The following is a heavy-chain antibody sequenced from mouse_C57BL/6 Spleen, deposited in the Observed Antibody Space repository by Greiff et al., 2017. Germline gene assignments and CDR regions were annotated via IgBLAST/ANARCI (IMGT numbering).Heavy chain of an antibody. CDR2: INPNNGGT. CDR3: ARLEDYDYDSWFAY. J-gene: IGHJ3*01. CDR1: GYTFTDYN. D-gene: IGHD2-4*01. V-gene: IGHV1-22*01. Sequence: VQLKQSGPELVKPGASVKMSCKASGYTFTDYNMHWVKQSHGKSLEWIGYINPNNGGTSYNQKFKGKATLTVNKSSSTAYMELRSLTSEDSAVYYCARLEDYDYDSWFAYWGQGTLVTVSA.